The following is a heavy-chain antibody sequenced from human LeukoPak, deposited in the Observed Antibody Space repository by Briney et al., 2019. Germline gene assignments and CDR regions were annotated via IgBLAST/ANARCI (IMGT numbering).Heavy chain of an antibody. CDR1: GYSISSGYY. V-gene: IGHV4-38-2*01. Sequence: PSETLSLTCAVSGYSISSGYYWGWIRQPPGKGLVWIGSIYHSGSTYYNPSLKTRVTISVDTSKNQFSLKLSSVTAADTAVYYCASHYYDSSEIDYWGQGTLVTVSS. CDR3: ASHYYDSSEIDY. CDR2: IYHSGST. J-gene: IGHJ4*02. D-gene: IGHD3-22*01.